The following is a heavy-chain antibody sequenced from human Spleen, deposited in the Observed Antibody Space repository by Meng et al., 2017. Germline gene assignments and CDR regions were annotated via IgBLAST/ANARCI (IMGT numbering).Heavy chain of an antibody. CDR1: GYTFTTYG. CDR2: INTNTGDP. J-gene: IGHJ1*01. D-gene: IGHD3-22*01. Sequence: QVQLVQSGSELKQPGASVKVSCKASGYTFTTYGMSWVRQAPGQGLEWMGWINTNTGDPTYDQGFTGRFVISLDTSVSTAYLQINSLKDEDTAVYYCARKASGYYFSEHWGQGTLVTVSS. V-gene: IGHV7-4-1*02. CDR3: ARKASGYYFSEH.